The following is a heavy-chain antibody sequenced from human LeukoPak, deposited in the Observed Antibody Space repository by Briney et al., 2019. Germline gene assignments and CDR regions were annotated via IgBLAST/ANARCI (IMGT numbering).Heavy chain of an antibody. J-gene: IGHJ4*02. D-gene: IGHD4/OR15-4a*01. CDR1: GFTFSSYE. V-gene: IGHV3-48*03. CDR3: ARATYGDFDY. Sequence: PGGSLRLSCAASGFTFSSYEMNWVRQAPGKGLEWVSYISSRGSTIYYADSVKGRFTISRDNAKNSLYLQMNSLRAEDTAVYYCARATYGDFDYWGQGTLVTVSS. CDR2: ISSRGSTI.